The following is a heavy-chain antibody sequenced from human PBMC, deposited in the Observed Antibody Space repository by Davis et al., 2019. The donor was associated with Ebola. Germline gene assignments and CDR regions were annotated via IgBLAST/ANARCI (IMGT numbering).Heavy chain of an antibody. V-gene: IGHV3-9*02. D-gene: IGHD2-2*02. CDR1: GFTSGASA. Sequence: PGGSLRLSCARSGFTSGASAMHWVRQAPGKGLEWVSGISWNSDSIVYADSVKGRFTISRDNAKNSLYLQMNSLRGEDTALYYCAKGRTIPLALDFWGQGTLVTVSS. CDR3: AKGRTIPLALDF. CDR2: ISWNSDSI. J-gene: IGHJ4*02.